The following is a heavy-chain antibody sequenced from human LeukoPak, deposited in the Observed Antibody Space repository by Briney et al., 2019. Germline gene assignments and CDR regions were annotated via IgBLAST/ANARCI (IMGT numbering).Heavy chain of an antibody. V-gene: IGHV4-59*08. CDR2: IYYSGRT. CDR3: ARWSFVTIFGVVINTVIDY. CDR1: GGSISSYY. D-gene: IGHD3-3*01. J-gene: IGHJ4*02. Sequence: SETLSLTCTVSGGSISSYYWSWIRQPPGKGLEWIGYIYYSGRTNYNPSLKSRVTISVDTSKNQFSLKLSSVTAADTAVYYCARWSFVTIFGVVINTVIDYWGQGTLVTVSS.